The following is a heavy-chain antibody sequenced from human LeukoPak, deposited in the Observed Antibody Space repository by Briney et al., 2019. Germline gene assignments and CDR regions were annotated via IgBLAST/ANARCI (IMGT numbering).Heavy chain of an antibody. D-gene: IGHD3-22*01. V-gene: IGHV1-8*01. J-gene: IGHJ4*02. Sequence: GASVKVSCKASGYTFTSYDINWVRQATGQGLEWMGWMNPNSGNTGYAQKFQGRVTMTRNTSISTAYMELSSLRSEDTAVYYCARERNYYDSSGYYSCFDYWGQGTLVTVSS. CDR1: GYTFTSYD. CDR2: MNPNSGNT. CDR3: ARERNYYDSSGYYSCFDY.